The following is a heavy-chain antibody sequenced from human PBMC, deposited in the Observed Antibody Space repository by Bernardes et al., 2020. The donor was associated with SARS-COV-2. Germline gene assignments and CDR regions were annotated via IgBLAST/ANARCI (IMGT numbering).Heavy chain of an antibody. J-gene: IGHJ4*02. V-gene: IGHV3-7*03. Sequence: GGSLRLSCVTSGFTFTTSWMSWVRQAPGRGLEWVANIIGDGTHTFYADSVKGRFTISADSTKNLLYLQLNSLGAENTAVNHCAKGGHWGQGTMVTVSS. CDR1: GFTFTTSW. CDR2: IIGDGTHT. CDR3: AKGGH. D-gene: IGHD3-16*01.